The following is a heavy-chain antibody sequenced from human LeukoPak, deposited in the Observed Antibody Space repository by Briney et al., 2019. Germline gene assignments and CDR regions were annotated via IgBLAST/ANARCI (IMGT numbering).Heavy chain of an antibody. D-gene: IGHD1-26*01. CDR1: GFTFSSYW. Sequence: GGSLRLSCAASGFTFSSYWMSWVRQAPGKGLEWVANIKQDGSEKYYVDSVKGRFTISRDNAKNSLYLQMNSLRAEDTAVYYCAKAAGVLVGAPDYFDYWGQGTLVTVSS. CDR3: AKAAGVLVGAPDYFDY. J-gene: IGHJ4*02. V-gene: IGHV3-7*01. CDR2: IKQDGSEK.